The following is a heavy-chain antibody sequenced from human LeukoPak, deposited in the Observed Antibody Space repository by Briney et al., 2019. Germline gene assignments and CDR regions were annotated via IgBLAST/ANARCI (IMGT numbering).Heavy chain of an antibody. J-gene: IGHJ4*02. D-gene: IGHD3-10*01. V-gene: IGHV3-23*01. Sequence: PGGSLRLSCAASGFTFSSYPLTWVRQAPGKGLEWVAAISDSGGSSYYADSVKGRFTISRDNSKNTPYLQMNSLRAEDTALYYCAKSYSTILWFGDYWGQGTLVTVSS. CDR3: AKSYSTILWFGDY. CDR2: ISDSGGSS. CDR1: GFTFSSYP.